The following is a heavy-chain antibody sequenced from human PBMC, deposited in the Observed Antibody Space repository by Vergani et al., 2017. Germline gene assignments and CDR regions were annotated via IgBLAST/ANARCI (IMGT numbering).Heavy chain of an antibody. CDR2: IIPILGIA. D-gene: IGHD4-17*01. CDR1: GGTFSSYT. V-gene: IGHV1-69*08. Sequence: QVQLVQSGAEVKKPGSSVKVSCKASGGTFSSYTISWVRQAPGQGLEWMGRIIPILGIANYAQKFQGRVTITADKSTSTAYMELSSLRSEDTAVYYCARDIHDYGDYYFDYWGQGTLVTVSS. CDR3: ARDIHDYGDYYFDY. J-gene: IGHJ4*02.